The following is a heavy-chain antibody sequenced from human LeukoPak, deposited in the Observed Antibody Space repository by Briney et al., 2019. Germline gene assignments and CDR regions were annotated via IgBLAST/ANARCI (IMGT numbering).Heavy chain of an antibody. D-gene: IGHD4-17*01. V-gene: IGHV4-31*03. CDR1: GGSISSGGYY. CDR2: IYYSGST. J-gene: IGHJ4*02. CDR3: AKPGVDTPYGDYSHFDY. Sequence: PSQTLSLTCTVSGGSISSGGYYWSWIRQHPGKGLEWIGYIYYSGSTYYNPSLKSRVTISVDTSKNQFSLKLSSVTAADTAVFYCAKPGVDTPYGDYSHFDYWGQGTLVTVSS.